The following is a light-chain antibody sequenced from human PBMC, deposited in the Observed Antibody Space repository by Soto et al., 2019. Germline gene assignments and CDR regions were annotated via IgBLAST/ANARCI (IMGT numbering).Light chain of an antibody. J-gene: IGKJ3*01. V-gene: IGKV1-5*03. CDR2: RAS. Sequence: DIQMTQSPSTLSASVGDRVNITCRASQSINSWLAWYQQKPGKAPKLLISRASDLQTGVPSRFSGTGSGTEFTLTISSLQTDDFATYYCQQYNSYFFTFGPGTKVDVK. CDR1: QSINSW. CDR3: QQYNSYFFT.